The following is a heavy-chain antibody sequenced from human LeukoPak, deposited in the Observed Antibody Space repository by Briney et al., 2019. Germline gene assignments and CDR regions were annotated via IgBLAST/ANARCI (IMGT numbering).Heavy chain of an antibody. D-gene: IGHD3-16*02. Sequence: GGSLRLSCAASGFTFSNAWMSWVRQAPGKGLEWVGRIKSKTDGGTTDYAAPVKGRFTISRDDSKNTLYLQMNSLKTEDTAVYYCTTAFPGPEYYDYVWGSYRFDYWGQGTLVTVSS. V-gene: IGHV3-15*01. CDR2: IKSKTDGGTT. J-gene: IGHJ4*02. CDR3: TTAFPGPEYYDYVWGSYRFDY. CDR1: GFTFSNAW.